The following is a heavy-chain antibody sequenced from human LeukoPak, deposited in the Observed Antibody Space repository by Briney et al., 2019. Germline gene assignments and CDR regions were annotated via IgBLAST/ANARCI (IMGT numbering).Heavy chain of an antibody. D-gene: IGHD3-3*01. J-gene: IGHJ4*02. CDR2: IYYSGST. V-gene: IGHV4-31*03. CDR3: ARARVRFLEWPYYFDY. CDR1: GGSISSGGYY. Sequence: SQTLSLTCTVSGGSISSGGYYWSLIRQHPGKGLEWIGYIYYSGSTYYNPSLKSRVTISVDTSKNQFSLKLSSVTAADTAVYYCARARVRFLEWPYYFDYWGQGTLVTVSS.